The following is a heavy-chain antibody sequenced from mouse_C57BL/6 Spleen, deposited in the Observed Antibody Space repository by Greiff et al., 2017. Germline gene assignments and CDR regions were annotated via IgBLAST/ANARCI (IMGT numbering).Heavy chain of an antibody. D-gene: IGHD2-14*01. CDR1: GYTFTSYW. Sequence: QVQLQQPGAELVRPGSSVKLSCKASGYTFTSYWMHWVKQRPIQGLEWIGNIDPSDSETHYNQKFKDKATLTVDKSSSTAYMQLSSLTSEDSAVYYCARGVRRNWYFDVWGTGTTVTVSS. V-gene: IGHV1-52*01. J-gene: IGHJ1*03. CDR3: ARGVRRNWYFDV. CDR2: IDPSDSET.